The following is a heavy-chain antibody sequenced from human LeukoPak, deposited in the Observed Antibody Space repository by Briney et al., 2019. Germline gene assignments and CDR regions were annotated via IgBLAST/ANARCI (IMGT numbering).Heavy chain of an antibody. J-gene: IGHJ4*02. Sequence: ASVKVSCKASGNIFTGYYLHWVRQAPGQGLEWMGWINPNGGGPKYAPKFQGRVTMTRDTSINTVYMEPSRLRSDDTAVYYCARDLRGWYVGIDYWGQGTLVTVSS. CDR3: ARDLRGWYVGIDY. D-gene: IGHD6-19*01. V-gene: IGHV1-2*02. CDR1: GNIFTGYY. CDR2: INPNGGGP.